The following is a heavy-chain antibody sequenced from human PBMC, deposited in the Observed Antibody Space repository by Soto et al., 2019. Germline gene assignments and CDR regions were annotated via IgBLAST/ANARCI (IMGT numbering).Heavy chain of an antibody. CDR2: VFYTGFT. CDR1: GGSISSYY. Sequence: SETLSLTCTVSGGSISSYYWSWIRQSPGKGPEWIGSVFYTGFTSYNPSLESRVSVSVDTSKSQFSLKLSAVTAADTAVYYCATSQKGYNWNYFDHWGQGALVTVSS. J-gene: IGHJ4*02. CDR3: ATSQKGYNWNYFDH. D-gene: IGHD1-20*01. V-gene: IGHV4-59*04.